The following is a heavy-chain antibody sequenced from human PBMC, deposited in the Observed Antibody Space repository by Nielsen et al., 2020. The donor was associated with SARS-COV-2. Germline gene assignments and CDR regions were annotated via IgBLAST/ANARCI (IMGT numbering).Heavy chain of an antibody. Sequence: SVKVSCKASGGTFSSYAISWVRQAPGQGLEWMGGIIPIFGTANYAQKFQGRVTITRDMSTSTAYMELSSLRSEDTAVYYCAATRFGGPRYYYGMDVWGQGTTVTVSS. CDR1: GGTFSSYA. J-gene: IGHJ6*02. CDR2: IIPIFGTA. CDR3: AATRFGGPRYYYGMDV. D-gene: IGHD3-16*01. V-gene: IGHV1-69*05.